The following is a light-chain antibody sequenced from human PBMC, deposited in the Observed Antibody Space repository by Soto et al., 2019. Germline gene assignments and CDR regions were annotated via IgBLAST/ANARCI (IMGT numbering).Light chain of an antibody. V-gene: IGKV3-15*01. CDR1: QSISSN. CDR3: QQYNTWPRAT. J-gene: IGKJ4*01. Sequence: EIVMTQSPATLSVSPGERATLSCRASQSISSNLAWYQHKLGQAPRLFIFRASSRATGIPARFSGSGSGTEFNMTISSLQSEDFGVYYCQQYNTWPRATFGGGTKVEIK. CDR2: RAS.